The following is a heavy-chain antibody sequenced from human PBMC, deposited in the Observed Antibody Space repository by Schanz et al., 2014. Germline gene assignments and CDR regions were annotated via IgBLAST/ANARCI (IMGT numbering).Heavy chain of an antibody. CDR2: IIPITGIT. J-gene: IGHJ6*02. D-gene: IGHD6-13*01. Sequence: QVQLVQSGVEVKKPGASVKVSCKASGYTFTTYYIHWVRHAPGQGLEWMGRIIPITGITNYAQKLQGRVTMTTDTSTSTAYMELRSLRSDDTAVYYCARDNLVSSSWYNYYGMDVWGQGTTVTVSS. V-gene: IGHV1-46*01. CDR3: ARDNLVSSSWYNYYGMDV. CDR1: GYTFTTYY.